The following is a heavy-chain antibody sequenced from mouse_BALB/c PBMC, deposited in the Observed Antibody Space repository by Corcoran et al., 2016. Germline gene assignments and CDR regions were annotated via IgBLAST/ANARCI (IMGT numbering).Heavy chain of an antibody. CDR1: GYTFTGYY. CDR3: ARDWDWYCDV. J-gene: IGHJ1*01. V-gene: IGHV1-26*01. D-gene: IGHD4-1*01. CDR2: INPNYGGT. Sequence: EIQQQEYGPKLVKPGASVKMSCKASGYTFTGYYLTWVQQRHGKSLEWIGDINPNYGGTSYNQKFKGKATLTVDKSSSTAYMQLNSLTSEDSAVDYCARDWDWYCDVWGAGTTVTVSS.